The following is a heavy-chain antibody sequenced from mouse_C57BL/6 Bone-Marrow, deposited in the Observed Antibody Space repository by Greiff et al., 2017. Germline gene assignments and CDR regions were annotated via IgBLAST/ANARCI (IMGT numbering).Heavy chain of an antibody. J-gene: IGHJ3*01. Sequence: VQGVESGPGLVAPSQSLSITCTVSGFSLTSYGVDWVRQSPGKGLEWLGVIWGVGSTNYNSALKSRLSISKDNSKSHVFLKMNSLQTDDTAMYYCASGWLLAYWGQGTLVTVSA. CDR1: GFSLTSYG. CDR2: IWGVGST. D-gene: IGHD2-3*01. CDR3: ASGWLLAY. V-gene: IGHV2-6*01.